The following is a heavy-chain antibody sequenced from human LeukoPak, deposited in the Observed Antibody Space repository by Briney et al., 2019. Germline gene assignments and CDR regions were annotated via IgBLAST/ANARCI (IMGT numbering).Heavy chain of an antibody. V-gene: IGHV4-61*01. J-gene: IGHJ3*02. CDR3: ARKHAAVKAFDI. Sequence: SETLSLTCTVSGGSISSGSYYWSWIRQPPGKGLEWIGYIYYSGSTNYNPSLKSRVTISVDTSKNQFSLKLSSVTAADTAVYYCARKHAAVKAFDIWGQGTMVTVSS. D-gene: IGHD6-13*01. CDR2: IYYSGST. CDR1: GGSISSGSYY.